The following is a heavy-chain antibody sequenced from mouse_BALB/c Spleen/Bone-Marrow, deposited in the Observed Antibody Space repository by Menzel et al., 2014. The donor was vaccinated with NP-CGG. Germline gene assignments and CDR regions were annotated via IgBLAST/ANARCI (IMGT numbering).Heavy chain of an antibody. Sequence: VQLQQSGAELVRPGSSVKISCKSSGYVFSTYWVNWVKQRPGQGLEWIGQIYPGDGDTDFNGKLKDKATLTADESSNTAYMQLSSITSEDSAVYFCARGGISVDYWGQGTTLTVSS. CDR1: GYVFSTYW. CDR2: IYPGDGDT. CDR3: ARGGISVDY. V-gene: IGHV1-80*01. J-gene: IGHJ2*01.